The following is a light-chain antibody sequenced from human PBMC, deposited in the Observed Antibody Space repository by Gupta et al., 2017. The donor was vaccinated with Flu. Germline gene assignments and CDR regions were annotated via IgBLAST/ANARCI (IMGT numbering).Light chain of an antibody. Sequence: EIVLTQSPVTLSLSPWERATLSCRASESISTYLAWYQQKPGQAPRLLIYDASNRATGIPVSFSGSGSGTDFTLTISSLHPEDFAVYYCQQRSNWPPLTFGGGTKVEI. CDR1: ESISTY. CDR2: DAS. J-gene: IGKJ4*01. CDR3: QQRSNWPPLT. V-gene: IGKV3-11*01.